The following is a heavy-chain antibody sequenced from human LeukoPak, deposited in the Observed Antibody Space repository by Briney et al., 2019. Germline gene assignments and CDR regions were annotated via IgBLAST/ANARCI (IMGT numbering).Heavy chain of an antibody. CDR1: GFTFSSYG. V-gene: IGHV3-30*18. D-gene: IGHD3-22*01. Sequence: GGSLRLSCAASGFTFSSYGMHWVRQAPGKGLEGGADISYDGSNKYYADSVKGRFTISRDNSKNTLYLQMNSLRAEDTAVYYCAKDLDDSSGYYYPGFDYWGQGTLVTVSS. J-gene: IGHJ4*02. CDR3: AKDLDDSSGYYYPGFDY. CDR2: ISYDGSNK.